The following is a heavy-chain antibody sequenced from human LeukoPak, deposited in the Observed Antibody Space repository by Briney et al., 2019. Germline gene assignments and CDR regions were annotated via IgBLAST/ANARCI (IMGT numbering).Heavy chain of an antibody. CDR1: GGTFSSYA. J-gene: IGHJ3*02. CDR3: ARLLPKGAVYGLTGAFDI. V-gene: IGHV1-69*05. Sequence: GASVRVSCKASGGTFSSYAISWVRQAPGQGLEWMGGIIPIFGTANYAQKFQGRVTITTAESTSTAYMELRSLRSEDTAVYYCARLLPKGAVYGLTGAFDIWGQGTMVTVSS. CDR2: IIPIFGTA. D-gene: IGHD1-14*01.